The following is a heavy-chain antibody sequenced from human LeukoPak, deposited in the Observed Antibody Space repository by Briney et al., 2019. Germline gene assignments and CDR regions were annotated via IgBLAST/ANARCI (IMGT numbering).Heavy chain of an antibody. CDR1: RFTFSSYW. CDR2: IKQDGSEK. J-gene: IGHJ4*02. CDR3: ARVGIRFLEQYYFDY. V-gene: IGHV3-7*01. Sequence: GGSLRLSCAASRFTFSSYWMSWVRQAPGKGLEWVANIKQDGSEKYYVDSVKGRFTVSRDNAMNSLFLQMNSLIAEDTAVYYCARVGIRFLEQYYFDYWGQGTLVTVSS. D-gene: IGHD3-3*01.